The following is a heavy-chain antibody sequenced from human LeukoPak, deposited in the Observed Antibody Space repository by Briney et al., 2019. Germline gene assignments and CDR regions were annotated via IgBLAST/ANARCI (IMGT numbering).Heavy chain of an antibody. D-gene: IGHD5-12*01. CDR2: INGDGRYI. V-gene: IGHV3-21*01. J-gene: IGHJ4*02. Sequence: GGSLRLSCAASGFTSSTYTMSWVRQAPGKGLEWVSSINGDGRYIYYADSMKGRFTISRDNAKNSLYLQMNSLRAEDTAMYYCVRVWGHSGYDYLPFDYWGQGTLVTVSS. CDR3: VRVWGHSGYDYLPFDY. CDR1: GFTSSTYT.